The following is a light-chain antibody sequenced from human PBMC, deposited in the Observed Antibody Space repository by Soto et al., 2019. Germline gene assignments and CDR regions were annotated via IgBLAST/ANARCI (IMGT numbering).Light chain of an antibody. CDR3: AAWDDSLNAWV. Sequence: QSVLTQPPSVSEAPRQRVTISCSGSSSNIGNNAVNWYRQLPGKAPKLLIYRDDLLPSGVSDRFSGSKSGTSASLAISGLQSEDEADYYCAAWDDSLNAWVFGGGTKSPS. V-gene: IGLV1-36*01. J-gene: IGLJ3*02. CDR1: SSNIGNNA. CDR2: RDD.